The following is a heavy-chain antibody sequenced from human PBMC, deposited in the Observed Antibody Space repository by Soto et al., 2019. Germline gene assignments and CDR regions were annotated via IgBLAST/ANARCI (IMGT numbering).Heavy chain of an antibody. Sequence: QVQLVQSGAEVKKPGSSVKVSCEASGGTFSSYSFSWVRQAPGQGLEWMGRVIPILGMANYAQKFQGRVTITADKSTSTVYMELSSVRSEDTAVYYCARGGAVVVPGAVDRHNWFDPWGQGTLVTVSS. CDR1: GGTFSSYS. D-gene: IGHD2-2*01. CDR3: ARGGAVVVPGAVDRHNWFDP. J-gene: IGHJ5*02. CDR2: VIPILGMA. V-gene: IGHV1-69*02.